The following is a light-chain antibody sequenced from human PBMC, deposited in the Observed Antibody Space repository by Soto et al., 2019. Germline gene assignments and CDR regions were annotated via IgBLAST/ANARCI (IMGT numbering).Light chain of an antibody. CDR3: PHLNNFQTT. Sequence: AITLSESTSYMSAFVGQRVNITCRASQRVSSALAWYQQQTGKPPQLLIYDAASLVSGVPSWFSGSGSGAEDILPTSSLQPEDVVAYYCPHLNNFQTTFGQVTSLDIK. J-gene: IGKJ5*01. CDR2: DAA. CDR1: QRVSSA. V-gene: IGKV1D-13*01.